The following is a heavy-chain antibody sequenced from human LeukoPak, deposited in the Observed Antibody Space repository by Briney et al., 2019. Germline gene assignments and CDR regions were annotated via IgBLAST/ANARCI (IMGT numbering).Heavy chain of an antibody. CDR3: AKVNKPSGYYYTGDY. D-gene: IGHD3-22*01. CDR1: GFTFSSYW. V-gene: IGHV3-7*03. J-gene: IGHJ4*02. CDR2: IKQDGSEK. Sequence: PGGSLRLSCAASGFTFSSYWMSWVRQAPGKGLEWVANIKQDGSEKYYVDSVKGRFTISRDNAKNSLYLQMNSLRAEDTAVYYCAKVNKPSGYYYTGDYWGQGTLVTVSS.